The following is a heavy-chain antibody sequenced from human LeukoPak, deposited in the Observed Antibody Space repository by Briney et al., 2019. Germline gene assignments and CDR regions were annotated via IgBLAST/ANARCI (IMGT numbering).Heavy chain of an antibody. CDR3: AKEARYGSGSSYYYYYYMDV. CDR2: ISGSGGSK. D-gene: IGHD3-10*01. Sequence: GGSLRLSCAASGFTFSSYAMSWVRQAPGKGLEWVSAISGSGGSKYYADSVKGRFTISRDNSKNTLYLQMNSLRAEDTAVYYCAKEARYGSGSSYYYYYYMDVWGKGTTVTVSS. J-gene: IGHJ6*03. CDR1: GFTFSSYA. V-gene: IGHV3-23*01.